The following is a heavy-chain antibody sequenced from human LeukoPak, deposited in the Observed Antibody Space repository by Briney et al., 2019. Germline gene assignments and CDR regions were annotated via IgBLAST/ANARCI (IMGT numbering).Heavy chain of an antibody. CDR3: ARCRYSSGWYFDY. CDR1: GFTFSDYY. CDR2: ISSSGSTI. V-gene: IGHV3-11*04. J-gene: IGHJ4*02. Sequence: GGSLRLSCAASGFTFSDYYMSWIRQAPGKGLEWVSYISSSGSTIYYADSVKGRFTISRDNAKNSLYLQMNSLRAEDTAVHYCARCRYSSGWYFDYWGQGTLVTVSS. D-gene: IGHD6-19*01.